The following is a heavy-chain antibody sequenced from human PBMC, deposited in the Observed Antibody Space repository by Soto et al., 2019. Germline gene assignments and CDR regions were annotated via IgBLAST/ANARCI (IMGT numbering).Heavy chain of an antibody. CDR3: AKDSSGWFSLPGYYYGMDV. CDR1: GFTFSSYG. Sequence: QVQLVESGGGVVQPGRSLRLSCAASGFTFSSYGMHWVRQAPGKGLEWVAVISYDGSNKYYADSVKGRFTISRDNSKTPLYLQMNSLRAEDTAVYYCAKDSSGWFSLPGYYYGMDVWGQGTTVTVSS. CDR2: ISYDGSNK. J-gene: IGHJ6*02. D-gene: IGHD6-19*01. V-gene: IGHV3-30*18.